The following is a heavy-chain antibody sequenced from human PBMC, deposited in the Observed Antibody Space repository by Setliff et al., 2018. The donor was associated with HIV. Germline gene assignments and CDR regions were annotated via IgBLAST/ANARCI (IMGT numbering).Heavy chain of an antibody. CDR1: GYTFTSYY. V-gene: IGHV1-46*01. CDR3: ARGDYGDYRHPYYFDYWDC. J-gene: IGHJ4*02. CDR2: INPSGDRT. D-gene: IGHD4-17*01. Sequence: ASVKVSCKASGYTFTSYYMHWVRQAPGQGLEWMGMINPSGDRTTYAQKFQGRVTMTRDTSTSTVYMELTSLRSADTAMYYCARGDYGDYRHPYYFDYWDCGGQGTAGTGS.